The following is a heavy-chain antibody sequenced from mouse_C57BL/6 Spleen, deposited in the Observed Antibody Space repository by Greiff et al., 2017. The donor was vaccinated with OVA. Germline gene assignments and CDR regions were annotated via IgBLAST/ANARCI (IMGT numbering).Heavy chain of an antibody. V-gene: IGHV14-1*01. CDR3: TTRNYYYGSSYGYFDY. D-gene: IGHD1-1*01. CDR2: IDPEDGDT. J-gene: IGHJ2*01. CDR1: GFNIKDYY. Sequence: EVQLQQSGAELVRPGASVKLSCTASGFNIKDYYMHWVKQRPEQGLEWIGRIDPEDGDTEYAPKFQGKATMTADTSSNTAYLQLSSLTSEDTAVYYCTTRNYYYGSSYGYFDYWGQGTTLTVSS.